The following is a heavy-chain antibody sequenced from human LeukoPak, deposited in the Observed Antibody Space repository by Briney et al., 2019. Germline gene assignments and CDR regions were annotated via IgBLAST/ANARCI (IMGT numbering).Heavy chain of an antibody. D-gene: IGHD2-15*01. Sequence: GGSLRLSCAASGFTFSTYALTWVRQAPGKGLEWVSVISGSDGSTNYADSVKGRFTISRDNSKNTLYLQMNSLRAEDTAVYYCALYCSGGSCYSIGGAFDIWGQGTMVTVSS. CDR2: ISGSDGST. CDR3: ALYCSGGSCYSIGGAFDI. J-gene: IGHJ3*02. CDR1: GFTFSTYA. V-gene: IGHV3-23*01.